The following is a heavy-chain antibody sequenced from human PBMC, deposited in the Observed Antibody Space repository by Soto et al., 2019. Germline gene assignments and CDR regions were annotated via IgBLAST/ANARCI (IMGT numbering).Heavy chain of an antibody. J-gene: IGHJ6*02. D-gene: IGHD3-10*01. CDR3: ARGIRYYGSGSYAPYYYHGMDV. Sequence: SGKVSCNVSGGTFNSYPIIWVRQAPGQGFEWMGGIIPIFDTANYAQNFQGRVTITADESTTTAHMELSSLRSEDTAVYYCARGIRYYGSGSYAPYYYHGMDVWGQGTTVTVSS. V-gene: IGHV1-69*01. CDR1: GGTFNSYP. CDR2: IIPIFDTA.